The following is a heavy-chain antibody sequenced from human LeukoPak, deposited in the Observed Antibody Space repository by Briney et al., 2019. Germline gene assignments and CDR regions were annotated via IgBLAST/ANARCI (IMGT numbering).Heavy chain of an antibody. V-gene: IGHV3-11*01. CDR3: ARVQSGCGSTSCYDAYSFDS. J-gene: IGHJ4*02. Sequence: PGGSLRLSCAASGFTFSDYYMSWIRQAPGKGLEWVSYISSSGSTIYYADSVKGRFTISRDNAKNSLYLQMISLRPDDTAVYYCARVQSGCGSTSCYDAYSFDSWGRGTLVTVSS. D-gene: IGHD2-2*01. CDR1: GFTFSDYY. CDR2: ISSSGSTI.